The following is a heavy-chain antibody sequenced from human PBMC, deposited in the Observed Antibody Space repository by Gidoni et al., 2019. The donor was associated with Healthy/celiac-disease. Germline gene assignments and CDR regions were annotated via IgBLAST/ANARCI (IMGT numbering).Heavy chain of an antibody. D-gene: IGHD3-10*01. Sequence: QVQLVQSGAEVKTPGSSVTVSCKASGGTFSSYAISWVRQAPGQGLEWMGGIIPIFGTANYAQKFQGRVTITADESTSTAYMELSSLRSEDTAVYYCASILSLNYYGSGKDYWGQGTLVTVSS. CDR2: IIPIFGTA. CDR3: ASILSLNYYGSGKDY. J-gene: IGHJ4*02. CDR1: GGTFSSYA. V-gene: IGHV1-69*01.